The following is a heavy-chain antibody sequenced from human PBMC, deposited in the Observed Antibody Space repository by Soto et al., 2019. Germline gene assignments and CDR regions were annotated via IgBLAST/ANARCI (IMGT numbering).Heavy chain of an antibody. J-gene: IGHJ4*02. V-gene: IGHV3-23*01. CDR1: GFIFSDYA. D-gene: IGHD5-12*01. CDR3: AKGVEGYVVSSFDS. Sequence: EVQLLESGGGGVQPGGSLRLSCAASGFIFSDYAMTWVRQTPGKGLEWVSAITSSGSSTYFADSLTGRITISRDNSKNTLSLQMDSLRVEDTAIYYCAKGVEGYVVSSFDSWGQGALVTVSS. CDR2: ITSSGSST.